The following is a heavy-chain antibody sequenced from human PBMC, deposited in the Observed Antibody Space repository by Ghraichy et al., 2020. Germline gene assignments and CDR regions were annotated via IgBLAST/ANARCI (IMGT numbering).Heavy chain of an antibody. Sequence: GGSLRLSCAASGFTFSNYGIHWVRQAPGKGLEWVAVVWYDGSNKYYADSVKGRFTISRDNSKNTLYLQMNSLRAEDTAMYYCASLTGNSESSRVASVFDYWGQGTLVTVSS. CDR2: VWYDGSNK. CDR3: ASLTGNSESSRVASVFDY. D-gene: IGHD1-26*01. J-gene: IGHJ4*02. V-gene: IGHV3-33*01. CDR1: GFTFSNYG.